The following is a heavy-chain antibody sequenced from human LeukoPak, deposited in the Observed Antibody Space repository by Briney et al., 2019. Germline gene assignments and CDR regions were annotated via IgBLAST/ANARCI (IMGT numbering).Heavy chain of an antibody. J-gene: IGHJ4*02. CDR1: GGSISSSSYY. CDR2: IYYSGST. Sequence: KPSETLSLTCTVSGGSISSSSYYWGWIRQPPGKGLEWIGSIYYSGSTYYNPSLKSRVTISVDTSKNQFSLKLSSVTAADTAVYYCARGDIWWSGYSNPLDYWGQGTLVTVSS. CDR3: ARGDIWWSGYSNPLDY. V-gene: IGHV4-39*07. D-gene: IGHD3-3*01.